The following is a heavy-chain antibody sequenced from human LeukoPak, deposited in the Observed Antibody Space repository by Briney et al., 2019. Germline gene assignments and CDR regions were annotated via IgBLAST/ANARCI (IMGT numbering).Heavy chain of an antibody. V-gene: IGHV3-23*01. CDR2: ISGSGGST. D-gene: IGHD3-22*01. Sequence: GGSLRLSCAASGFTFSSYAMSWVRQAPGKGLEWVSAISGSGGSTYYADSVKGRFTISRDNSKNTLYLQMNSLRAEDTAIYYCARVGHDSSGYYYHYYFDFWGQETLVTVSS. CDR3: ARVGHDSSGYYYHYYFDF. J-gene: IGHJ4*02. CDR1: GFTFSSYA.